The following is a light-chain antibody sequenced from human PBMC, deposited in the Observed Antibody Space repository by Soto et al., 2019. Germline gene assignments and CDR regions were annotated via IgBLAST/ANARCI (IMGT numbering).Light chain of an antibody. Sequence: ERVLTQSPCTLSLSPGERATLSCRASQSVSSSYLAWYQQRPGQAPRLLIFGASYRATGIPDRFSGSGSGTDFTLTISRLEPEDFAVYYCQQYSSSPPEFTFGPGTKVDSK. CDR1: QSVSSSY. CDR3: QQYSSSPPEFT. V-gene: IGKV3-20*01. J-gene: IGKJ3*01. CDR2: GAS.